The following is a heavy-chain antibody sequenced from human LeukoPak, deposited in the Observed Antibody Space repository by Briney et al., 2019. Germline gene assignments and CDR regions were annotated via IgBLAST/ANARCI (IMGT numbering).Heavy chain of an antibody. D-gene: IGHD3-22*01. V-gene: IGHV4-59*01. CDR2: IYYGGST. Sequence: PSETLSLTCTVSGGSISSYYWSWIRQPPGKGLEWIGYIYYGGSTNYNPSLKSRVTISVDTSKNQFSLKLSSVTAADTAVYYCASGYDSSGYDYWGQGTLVTVSS. CDR3: ASGYDSSGYDY. CDR1: GGSISSYY. J-gene: IGHJ4*02.